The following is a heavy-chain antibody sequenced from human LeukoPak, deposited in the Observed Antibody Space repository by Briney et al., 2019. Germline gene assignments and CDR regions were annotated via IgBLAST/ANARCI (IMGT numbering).Heavy chain of an antibody. J-gene: IGHJ4*02. CDR2: IRYDGSNK. D-gene: IGHD3-3*01. V-gene: IGHV3-30*02. Sequence: GGSLRLSCAASGFTFSSYGMHWVRQAPGKGLEWLAFIRYDGSNKYYADSVKGRFTISRDNSKNTLYLQMNSLRAEDTAVYYCASLYYDFWSGYNYWGQGILVIVSS. CDR1: GFTFSSYG. CDR3: ASLYYDFWSGYNY.